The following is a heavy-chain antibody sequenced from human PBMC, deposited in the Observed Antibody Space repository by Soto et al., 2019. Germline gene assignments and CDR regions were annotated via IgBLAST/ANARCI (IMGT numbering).Heavy chain of an antibody. CDR2: ISATSDST. Sequence: PGGSMTLSCAAYGFSFSRFAMSWVRPAQEKELESVTVISATSDSTNYADSVKARFTISRDNSKNTLYRQMNSLRAEDTAVYYRAKGPSPFEVLAAADYWGQGTLVTVSS. CDR1: GFSFSRFA. J-gene: IGHJ4*02. V-gene: IGHV3-23*01. D-gene: IGHD6-13*01. CDR3: AKGPSPFEVLAAADY.